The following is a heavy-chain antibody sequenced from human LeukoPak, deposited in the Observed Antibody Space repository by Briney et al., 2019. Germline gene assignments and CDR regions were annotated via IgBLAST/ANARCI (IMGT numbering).Heavy chain of an antibody. CDR3: AKDLRSGSYYYFDY. J-gene: IGHJ4*02. CDR1: GFTFSSYA. CDR2: ISGSGGST. D-gene: IGHD1-26*01. Sequence: PGGSLRLSCAASGFTFSSYAISWVRQAPGKGLEWVSAISGSGGSTYYADSVKGRFTISRDNSKNTLYLQMNSLRAEDTAVYYCAKDLRSGSYYYFDYWGQGTLVTVSS. V-gene: IGHV3-23*01.